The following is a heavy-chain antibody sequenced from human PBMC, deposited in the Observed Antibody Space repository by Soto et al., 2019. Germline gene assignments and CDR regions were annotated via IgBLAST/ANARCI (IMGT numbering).Heavy chain of an antibody. CDR3: ARDRWHGKFAGGMEV. D-gene: IGHD2-15*01. CDR1: GGPISSSKW. V-gene: IGHV4-4*02. Sequence: QVQLQESGPGLAKPSGTLSLTCAVSGGPISSSKWWSWVRQPPGKGLEWIGKIYPSGGTNYNPSLKSCVSISVDMTQNQVSLTLTSVTAADTAVYYSARDRWHGKFAGGMEVWGQGTKVTVSS. CDR2: IYPSGGT. J-gene: IGHJ6*02.